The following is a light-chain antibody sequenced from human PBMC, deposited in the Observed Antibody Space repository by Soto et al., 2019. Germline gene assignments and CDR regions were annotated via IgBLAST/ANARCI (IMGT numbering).Light chain of an antibody. J-gene: IGLJ2*01. V-gene: IGLV1-51*01. Sequence: QSVLTQPPSVSAAPGQKVTISCSGSSSNIGNNYVSWYQQLPGTAPKFLIYDNSKRPSGIPDRFSGSKSGTSATLGITGLQTGDEADYYCGTWDSSLSAVVFGGGTKLIVL. CDR3: GTWDSSLSAVV. CDR2: DNS. CDR1: SSNIGNNY.